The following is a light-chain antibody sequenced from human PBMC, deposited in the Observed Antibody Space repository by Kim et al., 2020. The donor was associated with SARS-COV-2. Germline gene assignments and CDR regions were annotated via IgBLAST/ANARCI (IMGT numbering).Light chain of an antibody. Sequence: SPAQSATPSCSARQRVSSYLAWYQQKPGQAPRLLIYDASNRATGIPARFSGSGSGTDFTLTISSLEPEDFAVYYCQQRSNWPPITFGQGTRLEI. J-gene: IGKJ5*01. V-gene: IGKV3-11*01. CDR3: QQRSNWPPIT. CDR1: QRVSSY. CDR2: DAS.